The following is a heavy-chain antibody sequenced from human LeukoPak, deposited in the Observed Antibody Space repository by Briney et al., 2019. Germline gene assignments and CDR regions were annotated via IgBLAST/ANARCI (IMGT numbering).Heavy chain of an antibody. CDR1: GYSISSGYY. CDR3: ARHRGSSSSGYLFDY. V-gene: IGHV4-38-2*01. Sequence: ASETLSLTCAVSGYSISSGYYWGWILQPPGKGLEWIGSIYHSGSTYYNPSLKSRVTISVDTSKNQFSLKLSSVTAADTAVYYCARHRGSSSSGYLFDYWGQGTLVTVSS. CDR2: IYHSGST. J-gene: IGHJ4*02. D-gene: IGHD6-6*01.